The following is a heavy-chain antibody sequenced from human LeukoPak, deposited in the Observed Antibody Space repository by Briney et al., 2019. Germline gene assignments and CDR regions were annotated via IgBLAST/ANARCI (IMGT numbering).Heavy chain of an antibody. V-gene: IGHV4-30-4*01. D-gene: IGHD3-22*01. Sequence: PSETLSLTCTVSGGSISSGDHYWSWIRQPPGKVLEWIAYMYYSGSTYYNPSLKSRVTMSADTSKNQLSLKLSSVTAADTAVYYCARAYYYDSRIDPWGQGILVTVSS. CDR3: ARAYYYDSRIDP. CDR1: GGSISSGDHY. CDR2: MYYSGST. J-gene: IGHJ5*02.